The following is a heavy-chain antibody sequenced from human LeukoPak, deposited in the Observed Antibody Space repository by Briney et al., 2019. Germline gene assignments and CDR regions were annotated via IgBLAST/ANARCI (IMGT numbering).Heavy chain of an antibody. D-gene: IGHD1-26*01. CDR3: ARLVEWELLHEYYFDY. Sequence: SETLSLTCAVYGGSFSGAYWSWIRQAPGKGLEWIGEINHSGSTNYNPSLKSRVTISVDTSKNQFSLKLSSVTAADTAVYYCARLVEWELLHEYYFDYWGQGTLVTVSS. CDR2: INHSGST. J-gene: IGHJ4*02. CDR1: GGSFSGAY. V-gene: IGHV4-34*01.